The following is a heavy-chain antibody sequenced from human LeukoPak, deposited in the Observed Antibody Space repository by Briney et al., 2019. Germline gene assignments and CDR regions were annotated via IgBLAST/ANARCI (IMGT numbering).Heavy chain of an antibody. CDR3: AREGNGLLSKDFDY. CDR1: GFTFTDYY. D-gene: IGHD2/OR15-2a*01. V-gene: IGHV1-2*02. CDR2: IGPHSSAT. J-gene: IGHJ4*02. Sequence: VASMKVSCKSSGFTFTDYYIHWVRQAPGQGLEWMGYIGPHSSATSSPQEFQGGVTMTRDTSMSTAYMELTRLTSDDTAVYYCAREGNGLLSKDFDYWGQGTLVTVSS.